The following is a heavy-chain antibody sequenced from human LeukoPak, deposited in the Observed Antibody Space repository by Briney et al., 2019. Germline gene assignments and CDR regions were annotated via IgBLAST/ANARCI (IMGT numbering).Heavy chain of an antibody. D-gene: IGHD6-13*01. Sequence: GGSLRLSCAASGFTFTNYAVTWVRQAPGKGLEWVSAITGGGVRTYYADSVKGRFTISRDNSKNTLYLQMDSLRSEDTAVYYCARDFFPIVDSSWYEIGYWGQGTLVTVSS. CDR2: ITGGGVRT. CDR1: GFTFTNYA. J-gene: IGHJ4*02. CDR3: ARDFFPIVDSSWYEIGY. V-gene: IGHV3-23*01.